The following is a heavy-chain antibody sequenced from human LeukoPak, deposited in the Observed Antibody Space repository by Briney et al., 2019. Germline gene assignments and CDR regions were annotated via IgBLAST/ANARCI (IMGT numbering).Heavy chain of an antibody. CDR1: GFTFSNAW. J-gene: IGHJ4*02. D-gene: IGHD6-13*01. Sequence: KAGGSLRLSCAASGFTFSNAWMSWVRQAPGKGLEWVGRIKSKTDGGTTDYAAPVKGRFTISRDDSKNTLYLQMNSLKTEDTAVYYCTTLRGSSWSDYWGQGTLVTVSS. CDR3: TTLRGSSWSDY. V-gene: IGHV3-15*01. CDR2: IKSKTDGGTT.